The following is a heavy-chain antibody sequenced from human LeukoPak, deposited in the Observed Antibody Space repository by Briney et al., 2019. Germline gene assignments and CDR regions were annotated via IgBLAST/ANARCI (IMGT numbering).Heavy chain of an antibody. Sequence: GGSLRLSCAASGFIFSSHAMNWVRQAPGKGLEWVGVIRSKAYGGTAEYAASVKGRFTISRDDSKSIAYLQMSSLKTEDTAVYYCTSDEGEDTSYWGQGTLVTVSS. V-gene: IGHV3-49*04. CDR1: GFIFSSHA. CDR2: IRSKAYGGTA. CDR3: TSDEGEDTSY. J-gene: IGHJ4*02. D-gene: IGHD1-26*01.